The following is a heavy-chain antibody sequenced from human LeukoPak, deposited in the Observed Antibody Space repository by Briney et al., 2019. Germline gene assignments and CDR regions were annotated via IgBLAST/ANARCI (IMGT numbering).Heavy chain of an antibody. J-gene: IGHJ6*03. CDR1: GFTFSSYS. Sequence: GGSLRLSCAASGFTFSSYSMNWVRQAPAKGLEWVSSISSSRSYIYYADSVKGRFTISRDNAKNSLYLQMNSLRAEDTAVYYCARDPADQLLPYYYYYYMDVWGKGTTVTVSS. CDR2: ISSSRSYI. CDR3: ARDPADQLLPYYYYYYMDV. D-gene: IGHD2-2*01. V-gene: IGHV3-21*01.